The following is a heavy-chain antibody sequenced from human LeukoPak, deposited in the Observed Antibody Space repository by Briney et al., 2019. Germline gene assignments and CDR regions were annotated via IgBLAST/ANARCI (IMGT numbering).Heavy chain of an antibody. CDR2: IYYSGST. CDR1: GGSISSSSYY. Sequence: PSETLSLTCTVSGGSISSSSYYWGWIRQPPGKGLEWIGSIYYSGSTYYNPSLKSRVTISVDTSKNQFSLKLSSVTAADTAVYYCAREEKEWELLGINWFDPWGQGTLVTVSS. D-gene: IGHD1-26*01. CDR3: AREEKEWELLGINWFDP. J-gene: IGHJ5*02. V-gene: IGHV4-39*07.